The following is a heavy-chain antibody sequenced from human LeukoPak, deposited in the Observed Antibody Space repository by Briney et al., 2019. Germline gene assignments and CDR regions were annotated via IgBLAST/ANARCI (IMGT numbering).Heavy chain of an antibody. CDR2: IYTSGST. CDR3: ASGERGYSYGSSFYYYYGMDV. Sequence: SETLSLTCTVSGGSISSGSYYWSWIRQPAGKGLEWIRRIYTSGSTNYNPSLKSRVTISVDTSKNQFSLKLSSVTAADTAVYYCASGERGYSYGSSFYYYYGMDVWGQGTTVTVSS. V-gene: IGHV4-61*02. D-gene: IGHD5-18*01. J-gene: IGHJ6*02. CDR1: GGSISSGSYY.